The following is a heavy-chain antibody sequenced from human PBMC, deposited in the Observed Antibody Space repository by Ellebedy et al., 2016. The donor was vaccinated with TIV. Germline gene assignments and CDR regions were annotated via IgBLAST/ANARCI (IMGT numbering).Heavy chain of an antibody. CDR2: IKQDGSEN. CDR3: ARDHSNHRHFDY. CDR1: GFTFSMYW. Sequence: GGSLRLSXAASGFTFSMYWMTWVRQAPGKGLEWVANIKQDGSENYYVDSVKGRFTISRDNAKNSLYLQMNRLRAEDTAVYFCARDHSNHRHFDYWGRGTLVTVS. V-gene: IGHV3-7*01. D-gene: IGHD1-14*01. J-gene: IGHJ4*02.